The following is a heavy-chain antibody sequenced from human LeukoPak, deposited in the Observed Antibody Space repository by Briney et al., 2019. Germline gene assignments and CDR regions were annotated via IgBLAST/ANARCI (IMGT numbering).Heavy chain of an antibody. Sequence: SETLSLTCAVYGGSFSGYYWSWIRQPPGKGLEWIGEINHSGSTNYNPSLKSRVTISVDTSKNQFSLKLSSVTAADTAVYYCARGWGSGFEFDPWGQGTLVTVSS. CDR3: ARGWGSGFEFDP. J-gene: IGHJ5*02. CDR1: GGSFSGYY. D-gene: IGHD3-16*01. V-gene: IGHV4-34*01. CDR2: INHSGST.